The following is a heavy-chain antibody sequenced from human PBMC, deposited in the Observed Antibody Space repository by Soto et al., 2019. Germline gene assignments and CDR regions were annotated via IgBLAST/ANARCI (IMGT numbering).Heavy chain of an antibody. J-gene: IGHJ4*02. CDR3: TTGIYYDLLTGYHDVAY. CDR1: GFNLSHPW. V-gene: IGHV3-15*01. D-gene: IGHD3-9*01. Sequence: VQLVQSGGGLVKPGGSLRLSCAASGFNLSHPWMTWVRQAAGKGLEWVGRIKSETDGGTADYAAPVKGRITISRDYSKNTVYLQMNSLKTEDTAVYYCTTGIYYDLLTGYHDVAYWGQGTLVTVSS. CDR2: IKSETDGGTA.